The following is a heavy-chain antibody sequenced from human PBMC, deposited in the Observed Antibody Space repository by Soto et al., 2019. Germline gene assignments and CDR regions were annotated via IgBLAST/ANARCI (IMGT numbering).Heavy chain of an antibody. Sequence: QVQLVQSGAEVKKPGASVKVSCKVSGYTLTELSMHWVRQAPGKGLERMGGFDPEDGETIYAQKFQGRVTMTEDTSTDTAYMELSSLRSEDTAVYYCASYYYDYVWGSYQQRGVFDYWGQGTLVTVSS. CDR2: FDPEDGET. CDR1: GYTLTELS. J-gene: IGHJ4*02. D-gene: IGHD3-16*02. CDR3: ASYYYDYVWGSYQQRGVFDY. V-gene: IGHV1-24*01.